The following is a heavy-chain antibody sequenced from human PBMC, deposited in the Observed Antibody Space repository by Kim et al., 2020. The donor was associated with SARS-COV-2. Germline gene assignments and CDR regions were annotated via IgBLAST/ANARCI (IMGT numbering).Heavy chain of an antibody. CDR3: ARGGQFDY. V-gene: IGHV4-59*09. J-gene: IGHJ4*02. CDR2: SGST. Sequence: SGSTNYNTSLKSRVTISVDTSKNQFSLKLSSVTAADTAVYYCARGGQFDYWGQGTLVTVSS.